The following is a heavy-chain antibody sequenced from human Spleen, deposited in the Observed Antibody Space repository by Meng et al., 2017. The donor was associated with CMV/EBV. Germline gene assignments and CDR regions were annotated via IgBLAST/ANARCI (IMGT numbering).Heavy chain of an antibody. D-gene: IGHD3-10*01. CDR1: GFTFSNSA. CDR3: ARGNVLLWFGPFDY. V-gene: IGHV1-58*01. J-gene: IGHJ4*02. Sequence: SVKVSCKASGFTFSNSAVQWVRQARGQRPEWIGWIVVGSGVTDFAQNFQERVTITWDMSTSTAYMELRSLRSDDTAVYYCARGNVLLWFGPFDYWGQGTLVTVSS. CDR2: IVVGSGVT.